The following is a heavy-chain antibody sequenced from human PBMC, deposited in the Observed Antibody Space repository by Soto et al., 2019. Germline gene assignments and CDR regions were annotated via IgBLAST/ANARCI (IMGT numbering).Heavy chain of an antibody. V-gene: IGHV3-30-3*01. J-gene: IGHJ6*02. CDR2: ISYDGSNK. CDR1: GFTFSSYA. D-gene: IGHD5-18*01. CDR3: ARGPQDPSDTAMVMVYYYGMDV. Sequence: PGGSLRLSCAASGFTFSSYAMHWVRQAPGKGLEWVAVISYDGSNKYYADSVKGRFTISRDNSKNTLYLQMNSLRAEDTAVYYCARGPQDPSDTAMVMVYYYGMDVWGQGTTVTVSS.